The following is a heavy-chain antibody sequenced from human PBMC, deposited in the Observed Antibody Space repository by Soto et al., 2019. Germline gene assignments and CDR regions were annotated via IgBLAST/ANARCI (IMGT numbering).Heavy chain of an antibody. CDR3: AKDRGESLSPYCSGGSCKNYYYYGMDV. J-gene: IGHJ6*02. CDR1: GFTFSSYG. V-gene: IGHV3-30*18. CDR2: ISYDGSNK. Sequence: GWSLRLSCAASGFTFSSYGMHWVRQAPGKGLEWVAVISYDGSNKYYADSVKGRFTISRDNSKNTLYLQMNSLRAEDTAVYYCAKDRGESLSPYCSGGSCKNYYYYGMDVWGQGTTVTVSS. D-gene: IGHD2-15*01.